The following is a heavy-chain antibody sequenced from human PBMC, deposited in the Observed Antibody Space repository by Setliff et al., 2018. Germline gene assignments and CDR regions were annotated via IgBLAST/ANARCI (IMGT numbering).Heavy chain of an antibody. CDR1: GYTFTSYG. CDR2: IIPIFGTA. J-gene: IGHJ4*02. CDR3: ASSRDYNFWSGYYSPLDY. D-gene: IGHD3-3*01. V-gene: IGHV1-69*13. Sequence: GASVKVSCKASGYTFTSYGISWARQAPGQGLEWMGGIIPIFGTANYAQKFQGRVTITADESTSTAYMELSSLRSEDTAVYYCASSRDYNFWSGYYSPLDYWGQGTLVTVSS.